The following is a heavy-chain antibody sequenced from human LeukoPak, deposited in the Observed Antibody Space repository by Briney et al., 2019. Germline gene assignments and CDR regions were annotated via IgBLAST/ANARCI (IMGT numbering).Heavy chain of an antibody. CDR3: ASRYSTGLHFDF. V-gene: IGHV4-39*07. J-gene: IGHJ4*02. CDR1: GDSISNSNYY. CDR2: IYYSGTT. D-gene: IGHD2-8*02. Sequence: PSETLSLTCAVSGDSISNSNYYWGWIRQPPGKGLEWIGTIYYSGTTYYNPSLKSRVAISVDTSRNQFSLRLNSITAADTAVYYCASRYSTGLHFDFWGQGILVPVSS.